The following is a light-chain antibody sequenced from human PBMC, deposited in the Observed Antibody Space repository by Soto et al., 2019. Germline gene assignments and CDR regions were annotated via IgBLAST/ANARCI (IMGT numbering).Light chain of an antibody. J-gene: IGKJ5*01. CDR1: QSGYSSY. CDR2: GAS. CDR3: QQYGSSPPIT. Sequence: EIVLTQSPGTLSLSPGEGATLSCRASQSGYSSYLAWYQQKPGQAPRLLIYGASSRANGIPDRFSGSGSGTAFTLSISRLEPEDFAVYYCQQYGSSPPITFGQGTRPEIK. V-gene: IGKV3-20*01.